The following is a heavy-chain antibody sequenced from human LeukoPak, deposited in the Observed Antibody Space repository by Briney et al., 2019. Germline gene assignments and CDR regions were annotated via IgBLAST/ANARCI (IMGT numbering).Heavy chain of an antibody. V-gene: IGHV3-30*04. CDR3: ARYAQQLVDY. CDR2: ISYDGSNK. J-gene: IGHJ4*02. CDR1: GFTFSSYA. D-gene: IGHD6-13*01. Sequence: PGGSLRLSCAASGFTFSSYAMHWVRQAPGKGLEWVAVISYDGSNKYYADSVKGRFTISRDNSKNTLYLQMNSLRAEDTAVYYCARYAQQLVDYWGQGTLVTVSS.